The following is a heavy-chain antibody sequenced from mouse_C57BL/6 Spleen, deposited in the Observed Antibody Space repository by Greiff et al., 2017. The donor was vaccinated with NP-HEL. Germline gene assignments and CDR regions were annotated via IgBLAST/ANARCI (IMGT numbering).Heavy chain of an antibody. D-gene: IGHD2-2*01. Sequence: QVQLKQSGAELVRPGTSVKVSCKASGYAFTNYLIEWVKQRPGQGLEWIGVINPGSGGTNYNEKFKGKATLTADKSSSTAYMQLSSLTSEDSAVYFCARNGYDEYYYAMDYWGQGTSVTVSS. V-gene: IGHV1-54*01. CDR3: ARNGYDEYYYAMDY. CDR1: GYAFTNYL. J-gene: IGHJ4*01. CDR2: INPGSGGT.